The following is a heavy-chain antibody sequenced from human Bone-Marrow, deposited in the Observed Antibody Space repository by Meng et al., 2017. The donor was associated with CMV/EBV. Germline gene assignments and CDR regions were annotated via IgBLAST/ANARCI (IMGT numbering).Heavy chain of an antibody. CDR1: GFTFSSYG. V-gene: IGHV3-33*06. CDR3: AKDGSRYYYGMDV. D-gene: IGHD1-26*01. Sequence: GRSLRLSCAASGFTFSSYGMHWVRQAPGKGLEWVAVIWYDGSNKYYADSVKGRFTISRDNSKNTLYLQMNSLRAEDTAVYYCAKDGSRYYYGMDVWGQGTTVTVSS. CDR2: IWYDGSNK. J-gene: IGHJ6*02.